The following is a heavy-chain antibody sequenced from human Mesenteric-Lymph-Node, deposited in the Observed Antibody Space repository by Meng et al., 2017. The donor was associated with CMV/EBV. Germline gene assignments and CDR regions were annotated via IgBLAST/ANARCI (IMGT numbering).Heavy chain of an antibody. CDR1: GYTFTSYD. CDR3: ARDQQSGSGYDLFNY. V-gene: IGHV1-8*01. J-gene: IGHJ4*02. D-gene: IGHD5-12*01. CDR2: MNPNSGNT. Sequence: ASVKVSCKASGYTFTSYDINWVRQATGQGLEWMGWMNPNSGNTGYAQKFQGRVTMTRATSISTAFMELSRLTSDDTAVYYCARDQQSGSGYDLFNYWGQGTLVTVSS.